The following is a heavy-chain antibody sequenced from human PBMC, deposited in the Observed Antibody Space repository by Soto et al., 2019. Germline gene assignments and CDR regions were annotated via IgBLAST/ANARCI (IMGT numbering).Heavy chain of an antibody. Sequence: SQTLSLTCVISGDSVSIYSGAWNWIRQSPSRGVEWLGRTYYRSKWYYDYAESVKSRIIISVDTSKNQFSLQLNSVTPEDAAVYYCSSDHGYSLDYWSQRIQVIVSS. J-gene: IGHJ4*02. CDR1: GDSVSIYSGA. V-gene: IGHV6-1*01. D-gene: IGHD5-12*01. CDR2: TYYRSKWYY. CDR3: SSDHGYSLDY.